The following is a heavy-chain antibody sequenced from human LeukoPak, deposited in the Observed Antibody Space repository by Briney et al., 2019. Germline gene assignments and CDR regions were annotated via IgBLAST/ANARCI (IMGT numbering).Heavy chain of an antibody. D-gene: IGHD3-3*01. CDR3: ARVKPRLRFLEWSQEGPYYYYGMDV. CDR1: GGSFSGYY. Sequence: ETLSLTCAVYGGSFSGYYWSWIRQPPGKGLVWVSRINSDGSSTSYADSVKGRFTISRDNAKNTLYLQMNSLRAEDTAVYYCARVKPRLRFLEWSQEGPYYYYGMDVWGQGTTVTVSS. J-gene: IGHJ6*02. CDR2: INSDGSST. V-gene: IGHV3-74*01.